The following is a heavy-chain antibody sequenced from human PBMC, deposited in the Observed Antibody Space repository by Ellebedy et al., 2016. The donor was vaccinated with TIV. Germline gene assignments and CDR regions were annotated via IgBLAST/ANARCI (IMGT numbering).Heavy chain of an antibody. CDR2: IYPGDSDT. D-gene: IGHD2-2*01. CDR3: ARGDSQLMFDP. V-gene: IGHV5-51*01. CDR1: GYTFTSFW. Sequence: GESLKISXKGSGYTFTSFWIGWVRQMPGKGLEWMGVIYPGDSDTRYSPSFRGQVTISADKSITTAYLQWSSLKAPDTAMYYCARGDSQLMFDPWGQGTLVIVSS. J-gene: IGHJ5*02.